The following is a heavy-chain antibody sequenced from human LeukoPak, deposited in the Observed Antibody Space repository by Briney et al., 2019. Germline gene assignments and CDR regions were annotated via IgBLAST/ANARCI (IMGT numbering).Heavy chain of an antibody. J-gene: IGHJ4*02. Sequence: GGSLRLSCAASGFTFSSYGMHWVRQAPGKGLEWVAVISYDGSNKYYADSVKGRFTISRDNSKNTLYLQMNSLRAEDTAVYYCAKDQNSGGYSFDYWGQGTLVTVSS. CDR1: GFTFSSYG. D-gene: IGHD3-22*01. CDR2: ISYDGSNK. CDR3: AKDQNSGGYSFDY. V-gene: IGHV3-30*18.